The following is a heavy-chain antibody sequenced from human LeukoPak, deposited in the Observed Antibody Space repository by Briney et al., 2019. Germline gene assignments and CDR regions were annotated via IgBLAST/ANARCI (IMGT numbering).Heavy chain of an antibody. Sequence: SESLSVTCAVYGGSLIGYYRCCIRQPPRRGVEWSGEINHSGRTNYSPSLKSRVTISVDTSKNQFSLKLNSVTAADTAVYYCARVRPPGAFDIWGQGTKVTVSS. J-gene: IGHJ3*02. V-gene: IGHV4-34*01. CDR2: INHSGRT. CDR3: ARVRPPGAFDI. CDR1: GGSLIGYY. D-gene: IGHD1-14*01.